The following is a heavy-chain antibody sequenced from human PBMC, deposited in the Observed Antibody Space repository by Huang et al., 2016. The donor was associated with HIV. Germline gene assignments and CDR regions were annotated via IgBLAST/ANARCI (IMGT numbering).Heavy chain of an antibody. D-gene: IGHD3-22*01. CDR2: INHSGST. CDR3: ARGPDYYDSSGREAFDI. V-gene: IGHV4-34*01. CDR1: GGSFSGYY. J-gene: IGHJ3*02. Sequence: QVQLQQWGAGLLKPSETLSLTCAVYGGSFSGYYWRWIRQPPGKGLEWIGYINHSGSTNYHPSRQSRVTISVDTAKTQCSLKLNSVTAADTAVYYWARGPDYYDSSGREAFDIWGQGTMVTVSS.